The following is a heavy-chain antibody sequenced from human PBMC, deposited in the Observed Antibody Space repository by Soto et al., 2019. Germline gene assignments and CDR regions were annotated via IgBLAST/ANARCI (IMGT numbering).Heavy chain of an antibody. J-gene: IGHJ6*03. CDR3: ARKDSGYADYMDV. Sequence: QVQLQESGPGLVKPSQTLSLTCTVSGGSISRGGYYWSWIRQHPGKGLEWIGYIYYSGGHYYNPSLKSRVTLSGDTSENQFSLRLSSVTAADTAVYYCARKDSGYADYMDVWGKGTTVTVSS. CDR1: GGSISRGGYY. CDR2: IYYSGGH. V-gene: IGHV4-31*03. D-gene: IGHD5-12*01.